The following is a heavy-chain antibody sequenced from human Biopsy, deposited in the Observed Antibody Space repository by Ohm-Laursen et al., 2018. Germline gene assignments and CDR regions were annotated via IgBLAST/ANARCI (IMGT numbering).Heavy chain of an antibody. Sequence: SVKVSCNVSGYTLTELSMHWVRQAPGKGLEWMGGFAPENGKTVYAQNFQARVSMTEDTSTDTAYVELRSLRSEDTAVYYCAADINVWNVNYWGQGTQVTVSS. CDR1: GYTLTELS. V-gene: IGHV1-24*01. CDR3: AADINVWNVNY. D-gene: IGHD1-1*01. J-gene: IGHJ4*02. CDR2: FAPENGKT.